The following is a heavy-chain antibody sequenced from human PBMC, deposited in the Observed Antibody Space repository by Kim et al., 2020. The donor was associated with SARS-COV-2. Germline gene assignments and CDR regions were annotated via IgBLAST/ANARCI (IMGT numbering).Heavy chain of an antibody. Sequence: ANSDEGRVTISRDNSKNTLYLQMGGRRAEDMAVYYCARDPGWGSGSYLDYWGQGTLVTVSS. CDR3: ARDPGWGSGSYLDY. D-gene: IGHD1-26*01. V-gene: IGHV3-64*01. J-gene: IGHJ4*02.